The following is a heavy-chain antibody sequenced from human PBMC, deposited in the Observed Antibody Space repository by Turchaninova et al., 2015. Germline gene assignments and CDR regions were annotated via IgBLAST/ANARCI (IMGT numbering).Heavy chain of an antibody. V-gene: IGHV4-34*01. Sequence: QVQLQQWGAGLLKPSETLSLTCAVSGGSFSSHFWSLIRQPPGKGLEWIGEVTHSGSTNYNPSLKSRVTISVDTSKNQFSLKLNSVTAADTAVYYCARGRGGLFTTYSDNWGQGTLVTVSS. D-gene: IGHD2-15*01. CDR1: GGSFSSHF. J-gene: IGHJ4*02. CDR3: ARGRGGLFTTYSDN. CDR2: VTHSGST.